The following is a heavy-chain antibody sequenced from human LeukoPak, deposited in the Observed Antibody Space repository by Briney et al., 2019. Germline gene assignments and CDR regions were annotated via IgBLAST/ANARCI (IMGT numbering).Heavy chain of an antibody. J-gene: IGHJ4*02. CDR1: GYTFTSYY. V-gene: IGHV1-46*01. Sequence: GASVKVSCKASGYTFTSYYMYWVRQAPGQGLEWMGIINPGGGGTSYAQKFQGRVTMTRDTSTGTVYMELSSLRSEDTAVYYCARDSYSSRPGGTNYFDYWGQGTLVTVSS. CDR2: INPGGGGT. D-gene: IGHD6-13*01. CDR3: ARDSYSSRPGGTNYFDY.